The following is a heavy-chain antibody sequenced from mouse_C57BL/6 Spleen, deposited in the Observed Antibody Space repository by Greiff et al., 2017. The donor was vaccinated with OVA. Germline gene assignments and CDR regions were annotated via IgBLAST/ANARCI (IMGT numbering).Heavy chain of an antibody. CDR1: GYTFTSYW. CDR3: ARSTGTGFAY. V-gene: IGHV1-50*01. Sequence: QVQLQQPGAELVKPGASVKLSCKASGYTFTSYWMQWVKQRPGQGLEWIGEIDPSDSYTNYNQKLKGKATLTVDTSASTAYMQLSSLTSEDSAVYYWARSTGTGFAYWGQGTLVTVSA. J-gene: IGHJ3*01. D-gene: IGHD4-1*02. CDR2: IDPSDSYT.